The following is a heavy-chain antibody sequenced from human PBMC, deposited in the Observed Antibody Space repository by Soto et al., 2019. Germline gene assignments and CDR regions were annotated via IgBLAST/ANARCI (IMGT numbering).Heavy chain of an antibody. D-gene: IGHD7-27*01. J-gene: IGHJ4*02. CDR2: ITRGGGRT. Sequence: GVLTLSCAASGSTARSQEMTRVRQAPGKGLEWVSGITRGGGRTYYADSVKGRFTISRDNSQNTVYLQLNSLRAEDTAKYFCACWAGSCSAPYWGPLAFSAQEILVPVSS. V-gene: IGHV3-23*01. CDR1: GSTARSQE. CDR3: ACWAGSCSAPYWGPLAF.